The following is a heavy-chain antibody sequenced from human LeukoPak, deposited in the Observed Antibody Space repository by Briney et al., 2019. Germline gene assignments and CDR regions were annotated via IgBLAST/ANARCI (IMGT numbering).Heavy chain of an antibody. CDR3: ARSYNRVVLLYY. Sequence: PSETLSLTCAVYGGSFSGYYWTWIRQPPGKGLEWIGEINHSGSSNYNPSLKSRVTISVDTSKNPFSLKLTSVTAADTAVYYCARSYNRVVLLYYWGQGTLVTVSS. CDR1: GGSFSGYY. V-gene: IGHV4-34*01. D-gene: IGHD3-10*01. CDR2: INHSGSS. J-gene: IGHJ4*02.